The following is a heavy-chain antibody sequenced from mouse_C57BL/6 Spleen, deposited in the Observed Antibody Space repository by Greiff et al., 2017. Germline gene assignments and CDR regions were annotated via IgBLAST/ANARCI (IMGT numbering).Heavy chain of an antibody. Sequence: DVKLQESGGGLVKPGGSLKLSCAASGFTFSDYGMHWVRQAPEKGLEWVAYISSGSSTIYYADTVKGRFTISRDNAKNTLFLQMTSLRSEDTAMYYCATGTYYFDYWGQGTTLTVSS. V-gene: IGHV5-17*01. D-gene: IGHD4-1*01. CDR3: ATGTYYFDY. CDR1: GFTFSDYG. CDR2: ISSGSSTI. J-gene: IGHJ2*01.